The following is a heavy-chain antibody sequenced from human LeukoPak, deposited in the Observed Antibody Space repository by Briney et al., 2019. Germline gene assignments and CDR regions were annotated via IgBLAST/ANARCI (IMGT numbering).Heavy chain of an antibody. D-gene: IGHD5-24*01. CDR3: ARGRFRDGYNPDY. Sequence: QPGRSLRLSCAASGFTFSSHWMHWVRQDPGKGLVWVSRLNPDGGDTTYADSVKGRFTISRDNAKSTLYLQMNNLQAEDTALYYCARGRFRDGYNPDYWGQGTLVTVSS. CDR2: LNPDGGDT. V-gene: IGHV3-74*03. CDR1: GFTFSSHW. J-gene: IGHJ4*02.